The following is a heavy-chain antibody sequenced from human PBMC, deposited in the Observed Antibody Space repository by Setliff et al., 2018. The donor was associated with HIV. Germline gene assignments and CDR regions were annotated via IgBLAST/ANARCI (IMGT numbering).Heavy chain of an antibody. Sequence: SCEASGFRVTDTYMAWVRQAPGKGLAWVTLIYKAGKTYYADFVKGRFTIARDDTKNTVSLQMTNLEPGDTAIYYCARGVARQVVIDRWFDPWGQGTPVTVSS. CDR3: ARGVARQVVIDRWFDP. CDR1: GFRVTDTY. D-gene: IGHD2-21*01. J-gene: IGHJ5*02. V-gene: IGHV3-66*02. CDR2: IYKAGKT.